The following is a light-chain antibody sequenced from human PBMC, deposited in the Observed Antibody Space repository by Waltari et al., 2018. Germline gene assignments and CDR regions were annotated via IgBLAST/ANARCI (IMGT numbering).Light chain of an antibody. V-gene: IGLV4-69*01. CDR3: QTGGHGTWV. CDR2: GNSDGSH. CDR1: SGHSSNI. Sequence: QLVVTQSPSASAPLGASVKLTCTLSSGHSSNIVAWLQQRPEKGPRYLMKGNSDGSHIKGDEIPDRVSCSSSGAERSLTIASLQSDDEADYYCQTGGHGTWVFGGGTTLTVL. J-gene: IGLJ3*02.